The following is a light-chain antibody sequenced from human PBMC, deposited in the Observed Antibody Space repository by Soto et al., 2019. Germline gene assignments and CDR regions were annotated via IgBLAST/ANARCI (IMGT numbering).Light chain of an antibody. CDR3: QQYGSSLPWT. Sequence: EIVVTQSPGTLSLSPGERATLSCRASQSVSGNYLAWFQQKPGRPPRLLIYGASRRATGIPDRFSGSGSATDFTLTITRLEPEGFAVYYCQQYGSSLPWTFGQGTKVEIK. V-gene: IGKV3-20*01. J-gene: IGKJ1*01. CDR1: QSVSGNY. CDR2: GAS.